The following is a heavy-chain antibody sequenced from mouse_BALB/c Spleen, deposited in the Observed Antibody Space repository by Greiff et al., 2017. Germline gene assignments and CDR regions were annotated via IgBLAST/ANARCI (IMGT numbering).Heavy chain of an antibody. CDR1: GYTFTDYN. CDR3: ARLGGSSSGFAY. Sequence: VQLKESGPELVKPGASVKIPCKASGYTFTDYNMDWVKQSHGKSLEWIGDINPNNGGTIYNQKFKGKATLTVDKSSSTAYMELRSLTSEDTAVYYCARLGGSSSGFAYWGQGTLVTVSA. CDR2: INPNNGGT. J-gene: IGHJ3*01. V-gene: IGHV1-18*01. D-gene: IGHD1-1*01.